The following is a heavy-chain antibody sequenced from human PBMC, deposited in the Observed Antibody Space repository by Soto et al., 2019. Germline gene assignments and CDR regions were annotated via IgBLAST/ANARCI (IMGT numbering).Heavy chain of an antibody. CDR3: ARGSTGWFDP. CDR2: MYHTGST. V-gene: IGHV4-31*03. J-gene: IGHJ5*02. CDR1: GDSISSGGYY. Sequence: QVQLQESGPGLVQPSQTLSLTCTVSGDSISSGGYYWGWIRQHPGKGLEWITYMYHTGSTYYNPSHKSRVPISVDTSKNQFSLKLSSVTAADTAVYYCARGSTGWFDPWGQGTLVTVFS.